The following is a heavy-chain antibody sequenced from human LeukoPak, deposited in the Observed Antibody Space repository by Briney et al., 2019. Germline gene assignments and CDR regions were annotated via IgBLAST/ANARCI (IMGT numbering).Heavy chain of an antibody. CDR3: ARDGGENYYDSSGYYGPG. J-gene: IGHJ4*02. CDR2: IYHSGST. CDR1: GYSISSGYY. D-gene: IGHD3-22*01. V-gene: IGHV4-38-2*02. Sequence: PSETLSLTCTVSGYSISSGYYWGWIRQPPGKGLEWIGSIYHSGSTYYNPSLKSRVTISVDTSKNQFSLKLSSVTAADTAVYYCARDGGENYYDSSGYYGPGWGQGTLVTVSS.